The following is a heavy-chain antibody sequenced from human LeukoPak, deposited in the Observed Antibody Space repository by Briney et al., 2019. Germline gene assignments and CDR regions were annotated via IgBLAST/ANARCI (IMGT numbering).Heavy chain of an antibody. J-gene: IGHJ4*02. Sequence: PSETLSLTCTVSGGSISSYYWSWIRQPAGKGLEWIGRIYTSGSTNYNPSLKSRVTMSVDTSKNQFSLKLSSVTAADTAVYYCARVGRDDYNYPYYFDYWGQGTLVTVSS. D-gene: IGHD5-24*01. V-gene: IGHV4-4*07. CDR3: ARVGRDDYNYPYYFDY. CDR1: GGSISSYY. CDR2: IYTSGST.